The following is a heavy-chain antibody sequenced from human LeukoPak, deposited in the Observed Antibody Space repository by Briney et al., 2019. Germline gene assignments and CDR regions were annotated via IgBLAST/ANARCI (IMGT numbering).Heavy chain of an antibody. V-gene: IGHV4-39*01. D-gene: IGHD3-22*01. Sequence: SETLSLTCTVSGGSISSISYYCGWIRQPPGKWLELVGSISYSGSTYYNPSFKSRLPISVDTSKNQFSLKLSSVTAADTAVYYCARGRGYSYPSDYWGQGTLVTVSS. CDR2: ISYSGST. CDR3: ARGRGYSYPSDY. CDR1: GGSISSISYY. J-gene: IGHJ4*02.